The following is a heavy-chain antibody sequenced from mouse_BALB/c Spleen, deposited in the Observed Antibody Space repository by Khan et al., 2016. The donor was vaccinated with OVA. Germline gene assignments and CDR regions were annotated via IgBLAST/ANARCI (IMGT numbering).Heavy chain of an antibody. V-gene: IGHV9-3-1*01. Sequence: QIQLVQSGPELKKPGETVKISCKASGYTFTNYGMNWVKQAPGKGLKWMGWINTYTGESTYADDFKGRFAFSLETSASTAFLQINNLKNEDSATYFCARKRPPLAYWGQGTLVTVSA. CDR3: ARKRPPLAY. CDR2: INTYTGES. CDR1: GYTFTNYG. D-gene: IGHD1-2*01. J-gene: IGHJ3*01.